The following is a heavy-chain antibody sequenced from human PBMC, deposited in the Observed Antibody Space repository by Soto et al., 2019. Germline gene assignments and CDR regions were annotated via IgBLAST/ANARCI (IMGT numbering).Heavy chain of an antibody. J-gene: IGHJ4*02. D-gene: IGHD6-13*01. Sequence: PGGSLRLSCAASGFTFSNAWMSWVRQAPGKGLEWVGRIKSKTDGGTTDYAAPVKGRFTIPRDDSKNTLYLQMNSLKTEDTAVYYCTTIGSSYSSQSHSVDYWGQGTLVTVSS. CDR2: IKSKTDGGTT. CDR1: GFTFSNAW. CDR3: TTIGSSYSSQSHSVDY. V-gene: IGHV3-15*01.